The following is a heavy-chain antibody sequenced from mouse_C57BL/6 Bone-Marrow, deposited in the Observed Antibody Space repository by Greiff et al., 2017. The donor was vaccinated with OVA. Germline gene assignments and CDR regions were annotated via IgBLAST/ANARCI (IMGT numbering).Heavy chain of an antibody. CDR3: ARADTRGYFDV. Sequence: EVQLQQSGPELVKPGASVKISCKASGYTFTDYYMNWVKQSHGKSLEWIGDINPNNGGTSYNQKFKGKATLTVDKSSSTAYMELRSLTSEDSAVYYCARADTRGYFDVWGTGTTVTVSS. V-gene: IGHV1-26*01. J-gene: IGHJ1*03. CDR1: GYTFTDYY. CDR2: INPNNGGT.